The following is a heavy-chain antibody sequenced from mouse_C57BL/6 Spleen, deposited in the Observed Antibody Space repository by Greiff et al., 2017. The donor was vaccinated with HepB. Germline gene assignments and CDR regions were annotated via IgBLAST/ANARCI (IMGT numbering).Heavy chain of an antibody. D-gene: IGHD2-3*01. Sequence: VQRVESGPGLVQPSQSLSITCTVSGFSLTSYGVHWVRQSPGKGLEWLGVIWSGGSTDYNAAFISRLSISNDNSKSQVFFKMNSLQADDTAIYYCARNGGWLLRDFDVWGTGTTVTVSS. CDR3: ARNGGWLLRDFDV. V-gene: IGHV2-2*01. CDR2: IWSGGST. J-gene: IGHJ1*03. CDR1: GFSLTSYG.